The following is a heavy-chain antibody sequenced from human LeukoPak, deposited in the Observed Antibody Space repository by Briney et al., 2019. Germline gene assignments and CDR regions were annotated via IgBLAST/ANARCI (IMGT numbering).Heavy chain of an antibody. J-gene: IGHJ4*02. V-gene: IGHV4-39*07. D-gene: IGHD5-18*01. CDR1: GDSISSSSYY. Sequence: SETLSLTCTVSGDSISSSSYYWGWIRQPPGKGLEWIGSIYYSGSTYYNPSLKSRVTISVDTSKNQFSLKLSSVTAADTAVYYCASSRYGYSLEDYWGQGTLVTVSS. CDR2: IYYSGST. CDR3: ASSRYGYSLEDY.